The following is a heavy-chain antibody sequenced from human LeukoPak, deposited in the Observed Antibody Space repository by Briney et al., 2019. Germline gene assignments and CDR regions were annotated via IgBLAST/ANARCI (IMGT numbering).Heavy chain of an antibody. CDR1: GFTFSSYS. CDR3: ARDWGQQFDY. D-gene: IGHD7-27*01. V-gene: IGHV3-21*01. CDR2: ISNSRNYI. Sequence: GGSLRLSCAASGFTFSSYSMSWVRQAPGKGLEWVSSISNSRNYIYYADSVKGRFTISRDNAKNSLYLQMNSLRAEDTAVYYCARDWGQQFDYWGQGTLVTVSS. J-gene: IGHJ4*02.